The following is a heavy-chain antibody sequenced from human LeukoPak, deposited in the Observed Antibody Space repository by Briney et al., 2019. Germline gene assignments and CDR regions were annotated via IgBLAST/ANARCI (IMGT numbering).Heavy chain of an antibody. V-gene: IGHV3-30*02. CDR1: GFAFSSYG. D-gene: IGHD5/OR15-5a*01. J-gene: IGHJ4*02. Sequence: PGGSLRLSCAVSGFAFSSYGMRWVRQAPGKGLEWVTFIRYDGSNKYYADSVKGRFTISRDNSKNTLYLQMNSLRVEDTAVYYCAKDVYGAYDYWGQGTLVTVSS. CDR2: IRYDGSNK. CDR3: AKDVYGAYDY.